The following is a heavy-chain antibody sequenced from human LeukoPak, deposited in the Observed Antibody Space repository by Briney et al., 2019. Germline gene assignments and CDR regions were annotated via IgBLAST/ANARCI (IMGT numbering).Heavy chain of an antibody. J-gene: IGHJ4*02. V-gene: IGHV3-23*01. CDR2: ISDSGGST. Sequence: GGSLRLSCAASGFTFSSYAMSWVRQAPGKGLEWVSGISDSGGSTYYADSVRGRFTISRDNSKNTMYLQMNSLRAEDTAVYYCAKSPLSGLWFGDYWGQGTLVTVSS. CDR3: AKSPLSGLWFGDY. CDR1: GFTFSSYA. D-gene: IGHD3-10*01.